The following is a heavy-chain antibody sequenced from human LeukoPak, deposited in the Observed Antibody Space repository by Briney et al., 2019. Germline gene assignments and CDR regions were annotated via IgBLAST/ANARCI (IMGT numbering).Heavy chain of an antibody. D-gene: IGHD3-22*01. J-gene: IGHJ4*02. Sequence: MTGGSLRLSCAASGFTFSSYSMNWVRQAPGKGLEWVSCISSSSSYIYYADSVKGRFTISRDNAKNSLYLQMNSLRAEDTAVYYCARGDLYYYDSSGGDYWGQGTLVTVSS. CDR3: ARGDLYYYDSSGGDY. CDR2: ISSSSSYI. V-gene: IGHV3-21*01. CDR1: GFTFSSYS.